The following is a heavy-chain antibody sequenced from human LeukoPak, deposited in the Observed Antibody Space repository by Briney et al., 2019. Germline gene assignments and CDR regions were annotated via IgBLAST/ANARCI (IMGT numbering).Heavy chain of an antibody. CDR3: APKWGYSYGYYFDY. Sequence: GGSLRLSCAASGFTFSSYAIHWVRQAPGKGLEWVSSISSSSSYIYYADSVKGRFTISRDNAKNSLYLQMNSLRAEDTAVYYCAPKWGYSYGYYFDYWGQGTLVTVSS. D-gene: IGHD5-18*01. CDR1: GFTFSSYA. V-gene: IGHV3-21*01. J-gene: IGHJ4*02. CDR2: ISSSSSYI.